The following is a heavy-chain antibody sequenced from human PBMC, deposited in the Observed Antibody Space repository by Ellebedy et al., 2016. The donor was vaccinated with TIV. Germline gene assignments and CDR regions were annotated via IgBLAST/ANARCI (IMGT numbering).Heavy chain of an antibody. CDR3: AKVPRWSMIVVVENELDY. CDR1: GFNLGEYG. D-gene: IGHD3-22*01. V-gene: IGHV3-33*06. CDR2: IWYDGSRK. Sequence: GGSLRLSXAASGFNLGEYGMHWVRQAPGKGLQWATLIWYDGSRKYYTDSVKGRFAVSRDNSKNTLYLQMNSLRAEDTAVYYCAKVPRWSMIVVVENELDYWGQGTLVTVSS. J-gene: IGHJ4*02.